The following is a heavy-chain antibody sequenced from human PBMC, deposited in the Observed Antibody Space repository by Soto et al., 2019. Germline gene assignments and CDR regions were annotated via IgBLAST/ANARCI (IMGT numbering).Heavy chain of an antibody. CDR1: GGSITSGDYY. CDR2: IYYSGST. J-gene: IGHJ4*02. CDR3: ARDRDDSDSYLDY. V-gene: IGHV4-30-4*01. Sequence: VQLQESGPGLVKPSQTLSLSCTVSGGSITSGDYYWTWIRQPPGKGLEWIGHIYYSGSTYYNPSLKSRVTISLDKSKNQFSLNVSSVTAADTAVYYCARDRDDSDSYLDYWGQGTLVTGSS. D-gene: IGHD4-17*01.